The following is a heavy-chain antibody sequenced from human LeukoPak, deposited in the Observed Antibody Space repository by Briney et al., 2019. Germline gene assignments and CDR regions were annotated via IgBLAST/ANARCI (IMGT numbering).Heavy chain of an antibody. CDR2: IKQDGNEE. D-gene: IGHD3-22*01. CDR3: VKYYHDSSGYSHFDY. CDR1: GFIVSSNY. J-gene: IGHJ4*02. Sequence: GGSLRLSCAVSGFIVSSNYMSWVRQAPGKGLEWVANIKQDGNEEYYVDSVKGRFTTSRDNAKNSLYLQMNSLRAEDTAVYYCVKYYHDSSGYSHFDYWGQGTLVTVSS. V-gene: IGHV3-7*01.